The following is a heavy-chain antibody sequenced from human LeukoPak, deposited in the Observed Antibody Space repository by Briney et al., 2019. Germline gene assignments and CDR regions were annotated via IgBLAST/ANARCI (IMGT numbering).Heavy chain of an antibody. D-gene: IGHD3-10*01. CDR2: ISGSGDGT. CDR3: AKGRLQEGTVFRGVITPVDY. Sequence: PGGSLRLSCATSGFTFSNFAMNWVRRAPGKGLEWVSTISGSGDGTYHTDSVKGRFTISRDNSKDTLFLQMSSLSADDTALYYCAKGRLQEGTVFRGVITPVDYWGQGTLVTVTS. J-gene: IGHJ4*02. CDR1: GFTFSNFA. V-gene: IGHV3-23*01.